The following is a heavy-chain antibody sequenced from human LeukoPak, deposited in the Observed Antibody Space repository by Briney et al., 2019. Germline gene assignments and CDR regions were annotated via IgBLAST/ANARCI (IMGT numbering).Heavy chain of an antibody. CDR2: IYPSGST. D-gene: IGHD4-17*01. CDR3: ARDKAATGTYNWFDP. CDR1: GGSISTYY. J-gene: IGHJ5*02. Sequence: SGTLSLTCTVSGGSISTYYWSWIRRPAGKGLEWIGRIYPSGSTNYNPSLKSRVTMSVDTSKNQFSLKLSSVTAADTAVYYCARDKAATGTYNWFDPWGQGTLVTVSS. V-gene: IGHV4-4*07.